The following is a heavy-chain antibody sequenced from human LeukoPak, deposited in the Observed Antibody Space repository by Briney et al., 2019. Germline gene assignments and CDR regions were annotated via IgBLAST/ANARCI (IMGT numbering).Heavy chain of an antibody. D-gene: IGHD3-10*01. V-gene: IGHV3-13*01. Sequence: GGSLRLSCAASGFTFSNYDMHWIRQATGQGLEWVSGIGTAGDIYYAGSVKGRFTISRENAKNSLYLQMKSLRAGDTAVYYCARGSPPFQHWGQGTLVTVSS. CDR2: IGTAGDI. CDR3: ARGSPPFQH. CDR1: GFTFSNYD. J-gene: IGHJ1*01.